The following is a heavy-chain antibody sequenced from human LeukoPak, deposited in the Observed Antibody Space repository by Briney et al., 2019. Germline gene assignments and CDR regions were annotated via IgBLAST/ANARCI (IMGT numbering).Heavy chain of an antibody. CDR3: AKDHCEYYYDSSGCYDAFDI. D-gene: IGHD3-22*01. Sequence: PGGSLRLSCAASGFTFSSYGMHWVRQAPGKGLEWVAVIWYDGSNKYYADSVKGRFTISRDNSKNTLYLQMNSLRAEDTAVYYCAKDHCEYYYDSSGCYDAFDIWGQGTMVTVSS. J-gene: IGHJ3*02. V-gene: IGHV3-33*06. CDR2: IWYDGSNK. CDR1: GFTFSSYG.